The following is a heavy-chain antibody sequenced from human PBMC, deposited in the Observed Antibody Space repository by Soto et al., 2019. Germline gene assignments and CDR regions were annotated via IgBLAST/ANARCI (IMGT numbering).Heavy chain of an antibody. Sequence: PGGSLRLSGATSGFTFSDHYITWIRQAPWKGLEFISYISPGGIYTNYGDSVKGRFTISRDNDKNSLLLQVNTLRDEDTAVYYCFRGRGGGVFDHFGQGTLVTVCS. D-gene: IGHD2-21*01. J-gene: IGHJ4*02. CDR3: FRGRGGGVFDH. CDR1: GFTFSDHY. CDR2: ISPGGIYT. V-gene: IGHV3-11*05.